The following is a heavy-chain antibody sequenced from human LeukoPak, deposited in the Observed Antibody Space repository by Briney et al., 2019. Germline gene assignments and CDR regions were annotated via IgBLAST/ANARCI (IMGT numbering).Heavy chain of an antibody. V-gene: IGHV5-51*01. J-gene: IGHJ4*02. CDR2: IYPGDSDT. CDR1: GYXFTSYW. D-gene: IGHD6-19*01. Sequence: GESLKISCNGSGYXFTSYWIGWVRQMPGKGLEWMGIIYPGDSDTRYSPSFQGQVSISVDKSISTAYLQWSSLKASDTAMYYCARRGSGWYVDYWGQGTLVTVSS. CDR3: ARRGSGWYVDY.